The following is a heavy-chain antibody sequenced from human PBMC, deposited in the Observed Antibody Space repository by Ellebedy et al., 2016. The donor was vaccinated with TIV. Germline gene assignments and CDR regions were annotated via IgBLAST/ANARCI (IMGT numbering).Heavy chain of an antibody. D-gene: IGHD3-10*01. CDR2: IYYSGST. V-gene: IGHV4-30-4*01. Sequence: SETLSLXCTVSGGSISSGDYYWSRLRQRPWKGLEWIGYIYYSGSTYYNPSLKSRVTRSVDTSKNQFSLKLSSVTAADTAVYYCAREVSRITMVREIIIPNNWFDPWGQGTLVNVSS. CDR3: AREVSRITMVREIIIPNNWFDP. CDR1: GGSISSGDYY. J-gene: IGHJ5*02.